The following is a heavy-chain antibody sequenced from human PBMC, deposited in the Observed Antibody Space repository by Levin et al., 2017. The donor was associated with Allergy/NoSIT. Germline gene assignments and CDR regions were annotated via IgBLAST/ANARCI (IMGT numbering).Heavy chain of an antibody. D-gene: IGHD3-16*01. J-gene: IGHJ4*02. CDR2: IRPDGSES. CDR1: GFTFSGYW. CDR3: VRDAGRGGDLDS. Sequence: SCAASGFTFSGYWMLWVRQAPGKRLEGVAKIRPDGSESWYADSVRGRFTISRDNTKNSLFLQMNSLRAEDTAVYYCVRDAGRGGDLDSWGQGTLVTVSS. V-gene: IGHV3-7*04.